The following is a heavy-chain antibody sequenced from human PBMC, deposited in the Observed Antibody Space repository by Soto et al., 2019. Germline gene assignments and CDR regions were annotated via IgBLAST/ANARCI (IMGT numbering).Heavy chain of an antibody. CDR2: IIPKLGSA. CDR1: GGGNLRDYR. V-gene: IGHV1-69*13. Sequence: GVSVKVSCKASGGGNLRDYRTTWVRRAPGQGLEWMGGIIPKLGSADYAQNFQGRVTVTGDESTSTAYMELRSLRSEDTAVYYCARRRSIAARPLYWFDPWGQGTLVTVSS. J-gene: IGHJ5*02. CDR3: ARRRSIAARPLYWFDP. D-gene: IGHD6-6*01.